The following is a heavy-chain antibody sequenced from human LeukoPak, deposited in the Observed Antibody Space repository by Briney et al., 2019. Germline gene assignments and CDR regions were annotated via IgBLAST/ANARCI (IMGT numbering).Heavy chain of an antibody. Sequence: SETLSLTCAVYGGSFSGYYWIWIRQPPGKGLEWIGEINHSGSTNYNPSLKSRVTISVDTSKNQFSLKLSSVTAADTAVYYCARGQDLVLLLDLPFDYWGQGTLVTVSS. CDR2: INHSGST. CDR1: GGSFSGYY. V-gene: IGHV4-34*01. D-gene: IGHD2-15*01. CDR3: ARGQDLVLLLDLPFDY. J-gene: IGHJ4*02.